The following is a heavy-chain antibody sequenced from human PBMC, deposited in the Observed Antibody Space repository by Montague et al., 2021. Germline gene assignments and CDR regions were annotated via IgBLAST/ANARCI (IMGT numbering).Heavy chain of an antibody. Sequence: SLRLSCAASGFTFSSYAMHWVRQAPGKGLEWVAVISCDGSNKYYADSVKGRFTISRDNSKNTLYLQMNSLRAEDTAVYYCARSLTSGLRDEYFQHWGQGTLVTVSS. D-gene: IGHD6-19*01. J-gene: IGHJ1*01. V-gene: IGHV3-30-3*01. CDR1: GFTFSSYA. CDR3: ARSLTSGLRDEYFQH. CDR2: ISCDGSNK.